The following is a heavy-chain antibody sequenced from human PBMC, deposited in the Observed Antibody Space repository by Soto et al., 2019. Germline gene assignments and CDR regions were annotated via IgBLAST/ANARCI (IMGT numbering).Heavy chain of an antibody. CDR1: GYSFTSYW. CDR2: IYPGDSDT. CDR3: AMGRYCSGGSCYSSLYYDMDV. V-gene: IGHV5-51*01. D-gene: IGHD2-15*01. Sequence: PGESLKISCKGSGYSFTSYWIGWVRQMPGKGLEWMGIIYPGDSDTRYSPSFQGQVTISADKSISTAYLQWSSLKASDTAMYYCAMGRYCSGGSCYSSLYYDMDVWGQGTTVTVSS. J-gene: IGHJ6*02.